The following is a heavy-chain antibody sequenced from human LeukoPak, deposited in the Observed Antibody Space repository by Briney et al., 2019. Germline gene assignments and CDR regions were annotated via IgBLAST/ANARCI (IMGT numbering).Heavy chain of an antibody. Sequence: PSETLSLTCTVSGGSISSGSYYWGWIRQPPGKGLEWIGSIYYSGSTYYNPSLKSRVTISVDTSKDQFSLKLSSVTAADTAVYYCAKPITIFGVVIRDDAFDIWGQGTMVTVSS. J-gene: IGHJ3*02. V-gene: IGHV4-39*01. CDR1: GGSISSGSYY. CDR2: IYYSGST. CDR3: AKPITIFGVVIRDDAFDI. D-gene: IGHD3-3*01.